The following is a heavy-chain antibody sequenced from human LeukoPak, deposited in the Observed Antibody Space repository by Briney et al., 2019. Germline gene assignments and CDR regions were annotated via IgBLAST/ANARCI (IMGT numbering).Heavy chain of an antibody. Sequence: GASVKVSCKAPGGTFSSYAISWVRQAPGQGLEWMGRIIPIFGIANYAQKFQGRVTITADKSTSTAYMELSSLRSEDTAVYYCARGSYYDSSGSSLKDWGQGTLVTVSS. J-gene: IGHJ4*02. CDR1: GGTFSSYA. V-gene: IGHV1-69*04. CDR2: IIPIFGIA. CDR3: ARGSYYDSSGSSLKD. D-gene: IGHD3-22*01.